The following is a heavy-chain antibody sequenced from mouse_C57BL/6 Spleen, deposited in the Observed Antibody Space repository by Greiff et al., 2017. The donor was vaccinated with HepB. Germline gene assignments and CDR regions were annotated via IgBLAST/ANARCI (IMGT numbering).Heavy chain of an antibody. CDR2: ISYSGST. CDR1: GYSITSGYD. V-gene: IGHV3-1*01. D-gene: IGHD3-2*02. Sequence: EVQVVESGPGMVKPSQSLSLTCTVTGYSITSGYDWHWIRHFPGNKLEWMGYISYSGSTNYNPSLKSRIAITHDTSKNHFFLKVNSVTTEDTATYYCARDRGYYYAMDDWGQGTSVTVSS. J-gene: IGHJ4*01. CDR3: ARDRGYYYAMDD.